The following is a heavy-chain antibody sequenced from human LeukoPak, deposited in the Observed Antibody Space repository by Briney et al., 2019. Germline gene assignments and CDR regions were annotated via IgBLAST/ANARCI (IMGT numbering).Heavy chain of an antibody. Sequence: GGSLRLSCVASGFTFSNYAMSWVRQAPGKGLEWVSAISTSATSTYYADSVKGRFTISRDNSKNTLYLQMNSLRAEDTAVYYCARAQLVGATDYWGQGTLVTVSS. D-gene: IGHD1-26*01. CDR1: GFTFSNYA. CDR2: ISTSATST. J-gene: IGHJ4*02. V-gene: IGHV3-23*01. CDR3: ARAQLVGATDY.